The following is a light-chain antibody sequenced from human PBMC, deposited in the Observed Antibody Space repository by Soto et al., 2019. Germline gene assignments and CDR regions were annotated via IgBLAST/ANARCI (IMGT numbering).Light chain of an antibody. CDR1: QDIRTW. CDR2: GAS. V-gene: IGKV1-12*01. Sequence: DIQMTQSPSSVSASVGDRVTITCRASQDIRTWLAWYQQKPGKAPKILIYGASSLQSGVPSRFSGSGSGTYFTLTISSLQPEDFATYYCQHASSFPITFGQGKRLEIK. CDR3: QHASSFPIT. J-gene: IGKJ5*01.